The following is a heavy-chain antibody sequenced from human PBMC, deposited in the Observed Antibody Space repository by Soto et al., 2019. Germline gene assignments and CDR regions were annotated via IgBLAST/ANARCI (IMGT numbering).Heavy chain of an antibody. D-gene: IGHD2-15*01. Sequence: EVQLVESGGGLVKPGWSLRLSCAASGFTFSSYSMNWVRQAPGKGLEWVSSISSSSSYIYYADSVKGRFTISRDNAKNSLYLQMNSLRAEDTAVYYCARESPIVVVVAALLDYWGQGTLVTVSS. J-gene: IGHJ4*02. CDR2: ISSSSSYI. CDR1: GFTFSSYS. V-gene: IGHV3-21*01. CDR3: ARESPIVVVVAALLDY.